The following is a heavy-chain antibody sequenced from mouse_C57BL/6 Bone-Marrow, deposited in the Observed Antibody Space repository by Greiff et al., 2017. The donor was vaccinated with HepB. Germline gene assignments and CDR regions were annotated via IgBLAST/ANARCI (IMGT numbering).Heavy chain of an antibody. D-gene: IGHD1-1*01. J-gene: IGHJ3*01. V-gene: IGHV2-2*01. CDR2: IWSVGST. Sequence: QVQLKESGPGLVQPSQSLSITCTVSGFSLTSYGVHWVRQSPGKGLEWLGVIWSVGSTDYNAAFISRLSISKDNSKSQVFFKMNSLQADDTAIYYCARRGIITRGFAYWGQGTLVTVSA. CDR1: GFSLTSYG. CDR3: ARRGIITRGFAY.